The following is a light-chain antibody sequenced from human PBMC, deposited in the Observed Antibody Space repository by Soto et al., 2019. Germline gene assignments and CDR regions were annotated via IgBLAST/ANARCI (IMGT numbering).Light chain of an antibody. V-gene: IGLV2-8*01. J-gene: IGLJ1*01. CDR2: EIN. CDR3: SSYAGNSNQV. Sequence: QSVLTQPPSASGSPGQSVTISCTGTSNDIGGYNYVSWYQQHPGEAPRLIIYEINKRPSGVPDRFSGSKSGNTASLTVSGLQAEDEADYYCSSYAGNSNQVFGTGTKLTVL. CDR1: SNDIGGYNY.